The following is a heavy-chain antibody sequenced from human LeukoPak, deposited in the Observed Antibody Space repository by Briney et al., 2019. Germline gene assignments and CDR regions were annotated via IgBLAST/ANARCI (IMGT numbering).Heavy chain of an antibody. V-gene: IGHV3-7*01. Sequence: HSGGSLRLSCAASGFTFSSYWMGWVRQAPGKGLEWVANIKQDGSEKYYVDSVKGRFTISRDNAKNSLYLQMNSLRAEDTAVYYCARDQPYYYDSSGYFDYWGQGALVTVSS. CDR2: IKQDGSEK. CDR1: GFTFSSYW. CDR3: ARDQPYYYDSSGYFDY. J-gene: IGHJ4*02. D-gene: IGHD3-22*01.